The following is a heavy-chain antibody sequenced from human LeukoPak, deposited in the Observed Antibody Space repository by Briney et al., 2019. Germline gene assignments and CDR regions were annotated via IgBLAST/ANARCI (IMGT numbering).Heavy chain of an antibody. V-gene: IGHV3-33*08. Sequence: GGSLRLSCVASGFSFRTFGMNWVRQAPGKGLEWVAVMWYDGSNKYYADSVKGRFTISRDDSKNTLYLQMNSLRAEDTAMYYCARGLPPVMKYYFDYWGQGTLVTVSS. CDR3: ARGLPPVMKYYFDY. D-gene: IGHD4-11*01. J-gene: IGHJ4*02. CDR2: MWYDGSNK. CDR1: GFSFRTFG.